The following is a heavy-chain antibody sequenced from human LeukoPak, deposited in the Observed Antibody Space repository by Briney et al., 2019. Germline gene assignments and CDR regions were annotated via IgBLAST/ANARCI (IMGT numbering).Heavy chain of an antibody. CDR1: GDIFTTYY. D-gene: IGHD3-22*01. J-gene: IGHJ4*02. Sequence: GASVKVSCKASGDIFTTYYMHWVRQAPGQGPEWMGIINPSGGSTSYAQKFQGRVTMTRDTSTSTVYMELSSLRSEDTAVYFCARDLASSGYYWDWGQGTLVTVSS. CDR2: INPSGGST. CDR3: ARDLASSGYYWD. V-gene: IGHV1-46*01.